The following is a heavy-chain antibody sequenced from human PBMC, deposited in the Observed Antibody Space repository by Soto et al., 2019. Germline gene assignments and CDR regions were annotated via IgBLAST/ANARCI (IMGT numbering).Heavy chain of an antibody. D-gene: IGHD3-10*01. V-gene: IGHV3-11*06. Sequence: GGSLRLSCAASGFAFSDYYMNWVRQAPGKGLEWISYISGKSTFTNYAASVRGRFTISRDNAKRSLHLQMNSLRADDTAVYYCARDPFYYGSGTYNTRYYYYPMDVWGQGTTVTVSS. J-gene: IGHJ6*02. CDR3: ARDPFYYGSGTYNTRYYYYPMDV. CDR1: GFAFSDYY. CDR2: ISGKSTFT.